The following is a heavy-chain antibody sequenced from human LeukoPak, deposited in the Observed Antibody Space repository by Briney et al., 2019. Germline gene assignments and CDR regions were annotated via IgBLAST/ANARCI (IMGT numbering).Heavy chain of an antibody. D-gene: IGHD3-10*01. J-gene: IGHJ6*04. Sequence: KPSQTLSLTCTVSGGSISSGDYYWSWIRQPPGKGLEWIGYIYYSGSTNYNPSLKSRVTISVDTSKNQFSLKLSSVTAADTAVYYCARGRRIMVRGVIIAPSMDVWGKGTTVTVSS. CDR2: IYYSGST. CDR1: GGSISSGDYY. V-gene: IGHV4-61*08. CDR3: ARGRRIMVRGVIIAPSMDV.